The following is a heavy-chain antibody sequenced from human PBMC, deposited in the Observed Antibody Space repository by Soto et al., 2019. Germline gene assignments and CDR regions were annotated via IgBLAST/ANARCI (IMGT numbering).Heavy chain of an antibody. CDR1: GYTFTSYY. J-gene: IGHJ4*02. CDR3: ARVYCSGGSCYSVDD. CDR2: INPSGGST. V-gene: IGHV1-46*01. D-gene: IGHD2-15*01. Sequence: ASVKVSCKASGYTFTSYYMHWVRQAPGQGLEWMGIINPSGGSTSYAQKFQGRVTMTRDTSTSTVYMELSSLRSEDTAVYYCARVYCSGGSCYSVDDWGQGTLGTVS.